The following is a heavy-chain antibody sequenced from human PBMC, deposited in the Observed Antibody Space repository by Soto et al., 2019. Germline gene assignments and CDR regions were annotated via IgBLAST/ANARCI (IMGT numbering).Heavy chain of an antibody. CDR3: ARGGGSGSPDWYFDL. V-gene: IGHV4-30-2*01. D-gene: IGHD1-26*01. CDR1: GGSISSGGYS. Sequence: QLQLQESGSGLVKPSQTLSLTCAVSGGSISSGGYSWSWIRQPPGKGLEWIGYIFPSGSTYYNPSLQRRVTFTIDTSTAQCSLGLTSVTAADPAVYYGARGGGSGSPDWYFDLWGRGTLVTVSS. J-gene: IGHJ2*01. CDR2: IFPSGST.